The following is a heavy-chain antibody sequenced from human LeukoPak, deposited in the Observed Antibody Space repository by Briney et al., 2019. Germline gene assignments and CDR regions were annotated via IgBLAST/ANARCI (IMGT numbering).Heavy chain of an antibody. J-gene: IGHJ4*02. CDR1: GGSFSGYY. V-gene: IGHV4-34*01. CDR2: INHSGST. CDR3: ARGFTTVTTSFGY. D-gene: IGHD4-11*01. Sequence: SETLSLTCAVYGGSFSGYYWSWIRQPPGKGLEWIGEINHSGSTNYNPSLKSRVTISVDTSKNQFSLKLSSVTAADTAVYYCARGFTTVTTSFGYWGQGTLVTVSS.